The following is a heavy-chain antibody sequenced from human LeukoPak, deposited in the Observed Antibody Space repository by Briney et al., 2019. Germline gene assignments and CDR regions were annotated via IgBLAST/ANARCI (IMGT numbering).Heavy chain of an antibody. J-gene: IGHJ4*02. CDR3: ARGPPQMIVPIY. D-gene: IGHD3-22*01. CDR2: IYNDGST. CDR1: GLTVSSSY. Sequence: GGSLRLSCAASGLTVSSSYMSWVRQAPGKGLEWVSIIYNDGSTYYADSMKGRFTISRDNSKNTLYLQVNSLRAEDTAMYYCARGPPQMIVPIYWGQGTLVTVSS. V-gene: IGHV3-53*01.